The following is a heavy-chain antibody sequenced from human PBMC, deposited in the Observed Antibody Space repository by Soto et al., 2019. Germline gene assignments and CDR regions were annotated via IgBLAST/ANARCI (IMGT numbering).Heavy chain of an antibody. CDR3: ASLLHYDFWSGYYSGSYYFDY. D-gene: IGHD3-3*01. V-gene: IGHV4-39*01. J-gene: IGHJ4*02. CDR2: IYYSGST. CDR1: GGSISSSSYY. Sequence: ASETLSLTCTVSGGSISSSSYYWGWIRQPPGKGLEWIGSIYYSGSTYYNPSLKSRVTISVDTSKNQFSLKLSSVTAADTAVYYCASLLHYDFWSGYYSGSYYFDYWGQGTLVTVSS.